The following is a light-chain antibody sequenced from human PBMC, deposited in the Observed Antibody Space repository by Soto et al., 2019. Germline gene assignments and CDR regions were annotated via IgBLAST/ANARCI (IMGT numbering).Light chain of an antibody. CDR2: DAS. CDR3: QQYNSYPWT. CDR1: QRISSW. Sequence: DIQMTQSPSTLSASVGDRVTITCRASQRISSWLAWYQQKPGKAPKLLIYDASSLESGVPSRFSGSGSETEFTLTISSLQPDDFATYYCQQYNSYPWTFGQGTKVEIK. J-gene: IGKJ1*01. V-gene: IGKV1-5*01.